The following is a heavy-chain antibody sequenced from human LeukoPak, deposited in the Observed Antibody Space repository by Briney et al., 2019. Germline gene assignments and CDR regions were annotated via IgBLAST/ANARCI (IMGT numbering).Heavy chain of an antibody. J-gene: IGHJ5*02. CDR1: GITLSNYG. CDR3: ARDRGAYSYGSWFDP. D-gene: IGHD5-18*01. V-gene: IGHV3-23*01. Sequence: PGGSLRLSCRVSGITLSNYGMSWVRQAPGKGLEWVAGISGSGGSTNYADSVKGRFTISRDNPKNTLYLQMNSLRAEDTAVYYCARDRGAYSYGSWFDPWGQGTLVTVSS. CDR2: ISGSGGST.